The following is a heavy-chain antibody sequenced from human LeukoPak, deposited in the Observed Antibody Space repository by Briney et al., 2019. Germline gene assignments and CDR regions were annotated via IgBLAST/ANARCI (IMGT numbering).Heavy chain of an antibody. CDR2: IYHTGST. CDR1: GGSFSGYY. CDR3: ARDRGSTGYYYLDS. V-gene: IGHV4-59*01. J-gene: IGHJ4*02. D-gene: IGHD6-19*01. Sequence: SETLSLTCAVYGGSFSGYYWSWIRQPPGKGLEWIGYIYHTGSTNYSPSLKSRVTMSVDASRNQFSLKLVSVTAADTAVYYCARDRGSTGYYYLDSWGQGILVTVSS.